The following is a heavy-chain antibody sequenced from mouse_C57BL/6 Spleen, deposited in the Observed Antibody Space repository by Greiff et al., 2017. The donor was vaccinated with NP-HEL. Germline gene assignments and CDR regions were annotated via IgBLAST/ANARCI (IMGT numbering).Heavy chain of an antibody. V-gene: IGHV1-26*01. CDR2: INPNNGGT. CDR3: ARDWERDYFDY. D-gene: IGHD4-1*01. Sequence: VQLQQSGPELVKPGASVKISCKASGYTFTDYYMNWVKQSHGKSLEWIGDINPNNGGTSYNQKFKGKATLTVDKSSSTAYMELRSLTSEDSAVYYCARDWERDYFDYWGQGTTLTVSS. CDR1: GYTFTDYY. J-gene: IGHJ2*01.